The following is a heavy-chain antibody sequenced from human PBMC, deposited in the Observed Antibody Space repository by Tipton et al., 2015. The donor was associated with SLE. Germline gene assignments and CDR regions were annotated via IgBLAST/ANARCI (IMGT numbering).Heavy chain of an antibody. CDR3: ARRIFGGAIDY. CDR1: GGSITTSSYY. J-gene: IGHJ4*02. Sequence: TLSLTCTVSGGSITTSSYYWGWIRQPPGKGLEWIGSISYSGITYYNPSLKSRVTISVNTSKNQFSLRLSSVTAADTAVYYCARRIFGGAIDYWGQGTLVTVSS. D-gene: IGHD2-21*01. V-gene: IGHV4-39*07. CDR2: ISYSGIT.